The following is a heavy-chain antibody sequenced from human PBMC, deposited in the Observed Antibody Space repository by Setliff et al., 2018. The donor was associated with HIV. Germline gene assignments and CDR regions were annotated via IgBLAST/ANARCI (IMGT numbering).Heavy chain of an antibody. Sequence: SETLSLTCTVSGGSISSGNYYWSWIRQHPGKGLEWIGYIYYSGSTYYNPSLKSRVTISVDTSKSQFSLKLSSVTAADTAVYYRAREGPGDCSSTSCYSSHYYMDVWGKGTTVTVSS. D-gene: IGHD2-2*02. CDR3: AREGPGDCSSTSCYSSHYYMDV. CDR1: GGSISSGNYY. J-gene: IGHJ6*03. V-gene: IGHV4-31*03. CDR2: IYYSGST.